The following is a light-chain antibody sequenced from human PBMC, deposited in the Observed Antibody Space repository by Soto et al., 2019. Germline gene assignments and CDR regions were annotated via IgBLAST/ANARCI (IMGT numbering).Light chain of an antibody. J-gene: IGKJ4*01. CDR3: QKLSNWLT. V-gene: IGKV3-11*01. Sequence: EIVLTQSPATLSFSPGERATLSCRASQSVSSYLAWYQQKPGQAPRLLIYDASIRATGIPARFSGSGSGTDFTLVISSLEPEDYAFYYYQKLSNWLTFGGGTKVEIK. CDR1: QSVSSY. CDR2: DAS.